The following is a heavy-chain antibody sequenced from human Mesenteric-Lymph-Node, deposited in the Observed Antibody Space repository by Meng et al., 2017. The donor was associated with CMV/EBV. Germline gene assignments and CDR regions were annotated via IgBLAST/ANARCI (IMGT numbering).Heavy chain of an antibody. V-gene: IGHV3-7*01. J-gene: IGHJ4*02. Sequence: GGSLRLSCGGSGFSFRNYWMSWVRQAPGKGLEWVANIKHDGSDTHYVDSVRGRFTVSRDNAKNSLYLQMNSLRAEDTAVYYCARDSSWYFNYFDYWGQGTLVTVSS. CDR2: IKHDGSDT. CDR3: ARDSSWYFNYFDY. D-gene: IGHD6-13*01. CDR1: GFSFRNYW.